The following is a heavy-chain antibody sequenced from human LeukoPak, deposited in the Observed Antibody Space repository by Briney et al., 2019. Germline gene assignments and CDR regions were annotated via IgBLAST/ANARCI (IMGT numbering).Heavy chain of an antibody. D-gene: IGHD3-3*01. J-gene: IGHJ5*02. CDR2: IYYSGST. V-gene: IGHV4-31*03. CDR1: GGSISSGGYY. Sequence: SETLSLTCTVSGGSISSGGYYWSWIRQHPGTGLEWIGYIYYSGSTYYNPSLKSRVTISVDTSKNQFSLKLSSVTAADTAVYYCARVITIFGVVSNWFDPWGQGTLVTVSS. CDR3: ARVITIFGVVSNWFDP.